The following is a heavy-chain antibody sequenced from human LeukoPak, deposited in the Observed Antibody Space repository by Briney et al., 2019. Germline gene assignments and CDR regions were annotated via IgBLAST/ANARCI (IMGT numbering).Heavy chain of an antibody. Sequence: GGSLRLSCAASGFTVSSNYMNWVRQAPGKGLEWVSAINSGRTTYYADSVKGRFTISRDNSKNTLYLQMNSLRAEDTAVYYCARDGPNYGDYDYYYYMDVWGKGTTVTVSS. J-gene: IGHJ6*03. D-gene: IGHD4-17*01. V-gene: IGHV3-66*02. CDR1: GFTVSSNY. CDR3: ARDGPNYGDYDYYYYMDV. CDR2: INSGRTT.